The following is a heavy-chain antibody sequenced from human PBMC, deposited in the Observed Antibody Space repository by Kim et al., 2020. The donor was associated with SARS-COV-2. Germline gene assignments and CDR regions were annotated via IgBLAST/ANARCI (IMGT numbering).Heavy chain of an antibody. CDR1: GYTFTGYY. J-gene: IGHJ4*02. CDR2: INPNSGGT. Sequence: ASVKVSCKASGYTFTGYYMHWVRQAPGQGLEWMGWINPNSGGTNYAQKFQGRVTMTRDTSISTAYMELSSLSSDDTAVYYCARGVFYDILTGYYIFDYWGQGALVTVSS. V-gene: IGHV1-2*02. CDR3: ARGVFYDILTGYYIFDY. D-gene: IGHD3-9*01.